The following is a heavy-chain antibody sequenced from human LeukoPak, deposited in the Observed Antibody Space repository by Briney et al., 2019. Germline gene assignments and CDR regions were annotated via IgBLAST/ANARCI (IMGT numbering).Heavy chain of an antibody. V-gene: IGHV4-59*08. CDR2: IYYSGAT. J-gene: IGHJ4*02. CDR3: ARFGITVVRGGKYYLDY. Sequence: KPSETLSLTCTVSGGSISNCYWSWIRQPPGKGLEWIGHIYYSGATKYNPSLKSRITISVDTSKNQFSLMLSSVTAADTAVYYCARFGITVVRGGKYYLDYWGQGTLVTVSS. CDR1: GGSISNCY. D-gene: IGHD3-10*01.